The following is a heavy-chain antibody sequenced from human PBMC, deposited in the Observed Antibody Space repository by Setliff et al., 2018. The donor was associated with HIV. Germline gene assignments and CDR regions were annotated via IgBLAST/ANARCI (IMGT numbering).Heavy chain of an antibody. CDR3: VRHLSEMAMVDH. J-gene: IGHJ4*02. V-gene: IGHV4-38-2*01. Sequence: PSETLSLTCAVSGNSIGSGYYWGWIRQPPGKGLEWIASIYYNGNIYYNPSLKSRVTITMDTSKNQFSLKLSSATAADTAVYSCVRHLSEMAMVDHWGQGTLVTVSS. CDR2: IYYNGNI. CDR1: GNSIGSGYY.